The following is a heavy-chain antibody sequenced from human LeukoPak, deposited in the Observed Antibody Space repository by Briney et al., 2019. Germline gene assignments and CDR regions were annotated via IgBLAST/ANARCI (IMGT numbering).Heavy chain of an antibody. J-gene: IGHJ4*02. D-gene: IGHD6-13*01. CDR2: IRYHGSDK. CDR1: GFTFSSCG. Sequence: GGSLRLSCAASGFTFSSCGMHWVRQAPGKGLEWVAFIRYHGSDKYYADSVKGRFTISRDNSENTLYLQMNSLRAEDTAVYYCAKSPSSWKFDDWGQGTLVSVST. CDR3: AKSPSSWKFDD. V-gene: IGHV3-30*02.